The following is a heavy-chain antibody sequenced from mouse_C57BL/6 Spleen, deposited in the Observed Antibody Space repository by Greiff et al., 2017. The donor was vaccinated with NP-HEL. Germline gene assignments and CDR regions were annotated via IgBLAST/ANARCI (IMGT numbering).Heavy chain of an antibody. Sequence: QVQLQQPGAELVMPGASVKLSCKASGYTFTSYWMHWVKQRPGQGLEWIGEIDPSDSYTNYNQKFKGKSTLTVDKSSSTAYMQLSSLTSEDSAVYYWAREVKLTYYFDYWGQGTTLTVSS. D-gene: IGHD1-3*01. CDR2: IDPSDSYT. CDR3: AREVKLTYYFDY. J-gene: IGHJ2*01. V-gene: IGHV1-69*01. CDR1: GYTFTSYW.